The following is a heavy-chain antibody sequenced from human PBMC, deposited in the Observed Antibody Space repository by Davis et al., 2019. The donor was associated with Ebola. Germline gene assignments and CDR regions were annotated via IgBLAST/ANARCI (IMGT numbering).Heavy chain of an antibody. CDR1: GGSISSSSYY. CDR2: IYYSGST. CDR3: ARVQQQLEPFDY. D-gene: IGHD6-13*01. V-gene: IGHV4-39*07. Sequence: MPSETLSLTCTVSGGSISSSSYYWGWIRQPPGKGLEWIGSIYYSGSTYYNPSLKSRVTISVDTSKNQFSLKLSSVTAADTAVYYCARVQQQLEPFDYWGQGTLVTVSS. J-gene: IGHJ4*02.